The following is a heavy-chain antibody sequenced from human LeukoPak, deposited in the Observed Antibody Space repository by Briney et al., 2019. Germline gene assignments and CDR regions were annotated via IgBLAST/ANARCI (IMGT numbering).Heavy chain of an antibody. Sequence: SLRLSWATSGFTFDDYAMPWVRQAPGKGLGGVPGNSWNSGSIGYADSVKGRFTISRDNAKNSLYLQMNSLRAEDTALYYCAKDIYPKSSSWYYFDYWGQGTLVTVSS. CDR3: AKDIYPKSSSWYYFDY. V-gene: IGHV3-9*01. CDR1: GFTFDDYA. J-gene: IGHJ4*02. CDR2: NSWNSGSI. D-gene: IGHD6-13*01.